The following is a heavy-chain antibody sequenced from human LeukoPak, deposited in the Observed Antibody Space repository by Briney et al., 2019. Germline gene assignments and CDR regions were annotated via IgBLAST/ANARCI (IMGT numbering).Heavy chain of an antibody. CDR2: IKFDGTTT. CDR3: ARELSGYLRY. V-gene: IGHV3-74*01. CDR1: GFTFSNYW. J-gene: IGHJ4*02. Sequence: GGSLRLSCVASGFTFSNYWMQWVRQPPGGGLVWISRIKFDGTTTNYADSVGGRFTISRDNAKNTLYLEMRSLRADDTAVYYCARELSGYLRYWGQGTLVTVSS. D-gene: IGHD5-12*01.